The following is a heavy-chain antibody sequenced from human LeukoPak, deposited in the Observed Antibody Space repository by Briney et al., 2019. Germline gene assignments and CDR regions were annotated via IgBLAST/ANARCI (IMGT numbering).Heavy chain of an antibody. CDR2: INPNSGGT. CDR1: GYTFTVYY. V-gene: IGHV1-2*02. D-gene: IGHD3-9*01. J-gene: IGHJ4*02. Sequence: ASVNVSYKASGYTFTVYYMHGVRQAPGQGREGMGWINPNSGGTNYAQKFQGGVTITRDTSISTAYMELSRLRSDDTAVYYCARGPHGRIYDILTGFDYWGQGTLVTVSS. CDR3: ARGPHGRIYDILTGFDY.